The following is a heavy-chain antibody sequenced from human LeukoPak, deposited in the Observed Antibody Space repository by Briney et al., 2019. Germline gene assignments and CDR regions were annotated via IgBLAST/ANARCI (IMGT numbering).Heavy chain of an antibody. V-gene: IGHV3-48*01. J-gene: IGHJ4*02. Sequence: GGSLRLSCAASGFTFSSYSMNWVRQAPGKGLEWVSYISSSSSTIYYADSVKGRFTISRNNAKNSLYLQMNSLRAEDTAVYYCARDLFSGSYYGSWGQGTLVTVSS. CDR1: GFTFSSYS. D-gene: IGHD1-26*01. CDR2: ISSSSSTI. CDR3: ARDLFSGSYYGS.